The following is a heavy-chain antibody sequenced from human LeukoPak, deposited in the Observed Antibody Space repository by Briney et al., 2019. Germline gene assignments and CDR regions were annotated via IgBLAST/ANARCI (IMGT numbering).Heavy chain of an antibody. CDR1: GFTFSNYW. D-gene: IGHD4-17*01. CDR2: INDDGSAT. Sequence: GGSLRLSCAASGFTFSNYWMHWVRQVPGKGLVWVSRINDDGSATFYADSVKGRFTISRDNAKNTLYLQMNSLRGEDTAVYFCARDLRMTTVYPNWGQGTLVTVSS. V-gene: IGHV3-74*01. J-gene: IGHJ4*02. CDR3: ARDLRMTTVYPN.